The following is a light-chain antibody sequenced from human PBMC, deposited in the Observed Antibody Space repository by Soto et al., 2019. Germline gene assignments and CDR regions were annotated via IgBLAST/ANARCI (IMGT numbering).Light chain of an antibody. CDR1: QSLINF. J-gene: IGKJ5*01. V-gene: IGKV3-11*01. CDR3: QQRSNWPDA. CDR2: DAS. Sequence: ILLTQSPATLSFSPGERATPSFTASQSLINFVAWYQHKPGQPNRLLIYDASKRATGIPTRFSGSGSGTDFTLTISSLQPEDFAVYYCQQRSNWPDAFGQGTRLEIK.